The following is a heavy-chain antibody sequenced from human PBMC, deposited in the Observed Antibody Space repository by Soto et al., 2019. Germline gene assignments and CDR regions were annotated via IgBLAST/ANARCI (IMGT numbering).Heavy chain of an antibody. V-gene: IGHV5-10-1*01. CDR2: IDPTDCFT. Sequence: GESLKISCKASGYKFTTFWITWVRQTPGKGLEWVGRIDPTDCFTNYSPPFEGHVTLSVDRSISTAYLQWNSLQASDTAIYCWGRPASGGSRDAFDVWDQGTTVT. CDR3: GRPASGGSRDAFDV. D-gene: IGHD2-15*01. J-gene: IGHJ3*01. CDR1: GYKFTTFW.